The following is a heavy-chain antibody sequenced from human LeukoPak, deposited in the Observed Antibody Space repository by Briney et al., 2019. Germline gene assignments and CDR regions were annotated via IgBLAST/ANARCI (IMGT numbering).Heavy chain of an antibody. J-gene: IGHJ4*02. CDR1: GFTFSSYA. Sequence: GGSLRLSCAASGFTFSSYAMSWVRQAPGKGLEWVSAISGSGGSTYYADSVKGRFTISRDNSKNTLYLQMNSLRAEDTAVYYCAKETYYYDSSGYRTGGYFDYWGQGTLVTVSS. D-gene: IGHD3-22*01. V-gene: IGHV3-23*01. CDR3: AKETYYYDSSGYRTGGYFDY. CDR2: ISGSGGST.